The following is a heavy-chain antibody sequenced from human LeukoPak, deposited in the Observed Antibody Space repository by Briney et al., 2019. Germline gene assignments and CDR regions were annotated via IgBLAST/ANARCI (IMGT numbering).Heavy chain of an antibody. V-gene: IGHV1-2*04. Sequence: VASVKVSCKASGYTFTIYGVIWVRQAPGQGLEWMGWINPNSGGTNYAQKFQGWVTMTRDTSISTAYMELSRLRSDDTAVYYCARSQQWLVQEAFDIWGQGTMVTVSS. D-gene: IGHD6-19*01. CDR1: GYTFTIYG. CDR3: ARSQQWLVQEAFDI. CDR2: INPNSGGT. J-gene: IGHJ3*02.